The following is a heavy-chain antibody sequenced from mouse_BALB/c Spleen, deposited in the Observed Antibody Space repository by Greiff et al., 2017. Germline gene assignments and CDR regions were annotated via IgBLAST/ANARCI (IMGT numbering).Heavy chain of an antibody. CDR2: IWAGGST. CDR3: AKVYARYALDY. D-gene: IGHD2-3*01. CDR1: GFSLTSYG. Sequence: VKLQESGPGLVAPSQSLSITCSVSGFSLTSYGLHWVRQSPGKGLEWLGVIWAGGSTNYNSALMSRLSISKDNSKNQVFLKMNSLQTDDTAMYYCAKVYARYALDYWGQGTSVTVYS. V-gene: IGHV2-9*02. J-gene: IGHJ4*01.